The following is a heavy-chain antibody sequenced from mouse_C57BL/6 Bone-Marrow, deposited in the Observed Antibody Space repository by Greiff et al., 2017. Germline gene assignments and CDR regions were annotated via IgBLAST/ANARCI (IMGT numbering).Heavy chain of an antibody. CDR1: GYTFTDYE. D-gene: IGHD1-1*01. CDR2: IDPETGGT. J-gene: IGHJ2*01. Sequence: QVQLKQSGAELVRPGASVTLSCKASGYTFTDYEMHWVKQTPVHGLEWIGAIDPETGGTAYNQKFKGKAILTADKSSSTAYMELRSLTSEDSAVYYCTRDHDGSSYWGQGTTLTVSS. CDR3: TRDHDGSSY. V-gene: IGHV1-15*01.